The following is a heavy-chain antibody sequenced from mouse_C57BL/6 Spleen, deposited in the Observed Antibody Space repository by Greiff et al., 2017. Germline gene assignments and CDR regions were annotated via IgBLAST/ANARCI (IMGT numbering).Heavy chain of an antibody. V-gene: IGHV7-3*01. CDR1: GFTFTDYY. J-gene: IGHJ3*01. D-gene: IGHD1-1*01. Sequence: EVKLMESGGGLVQPGGSLSLSCAASGFTFTDYYMSWVRQPPGKALEWLGFIRNKANGYTTEYSASVKGRFTISRDNSQSILYLQMNALRAEDSATYYWARYNYVSSYVAYWCQGTLVTVSA. CDR2: IRNKANGYTT. CDR3: ARYNYVSSYVAY.